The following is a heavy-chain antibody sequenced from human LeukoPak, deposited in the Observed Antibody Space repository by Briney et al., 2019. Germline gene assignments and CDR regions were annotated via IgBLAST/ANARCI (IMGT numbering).Heavy chain of an antibody. V-gene: IGHV3-15*01. D-gene: IGHD4-11*01. CDR3: TTLGQLTTADYSNNDLDY. J-gene: IGHJ4*02. CDR2: IKSKTDGGTT. Sequence: GGSLRLSCAAPGFTFSNAWMSWVRQAPGKGLEWVGRIKSKTDGGTTDYAAPVKGRFTISRDDSKNTLYLQMNSLKTEDTAVYYCTTLGQLTTADYSNNDLDYWGQGTLVTVSS. CDR1: GFTFSNAW.